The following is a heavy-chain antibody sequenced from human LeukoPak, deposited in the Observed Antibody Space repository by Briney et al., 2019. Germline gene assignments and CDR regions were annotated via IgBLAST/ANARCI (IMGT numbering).Heavy chain of an antibody. CDR3: TRRRVVGATHFDY. CDR2: IRSKAYGGTT. J-gene: IGHJ4*02. D-gene: IGHD1-26*01. V-gene: IGHV3-49*03. Sequence: GGSLRLSCTASGFTFGDYAMSWFRQAPGKGLEWVGFIRSKAYGGTTEYAASVKGRFTISRDDSKSIAYLQMNSLKTEDTAVYYCTRRRVVGATHFDYWGQGTLVTVSS. CDR1: GFTFGDYA.